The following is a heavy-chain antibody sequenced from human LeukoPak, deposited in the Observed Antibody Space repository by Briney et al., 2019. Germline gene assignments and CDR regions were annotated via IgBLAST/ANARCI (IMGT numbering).Heavy chain of an antibody. D-gene: IGHD5-24*01. Sequence: GGSLRLSCAASGFTFSSYAMHWVRQAPGKGLEWVAVISYDGSNKYYADSVKGRFTISRDNSKNTVYLQMNSLRTEDTAVYYCTRDSARRDGYNFDYWGQGTLVTVSS. J-gene: IGHJ4*02. CDR2: ISYDGSNK. V-gene: IGHV3-30*04. CDR3: TRDSARRDGYNFDY. CDR1: GFTFSSYA.